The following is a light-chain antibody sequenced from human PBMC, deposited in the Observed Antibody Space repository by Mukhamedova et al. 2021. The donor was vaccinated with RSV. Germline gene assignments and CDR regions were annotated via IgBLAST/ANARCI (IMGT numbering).Light chain of an antibody. V-gene: IGKV1-39*01. CDR3: QQSYSTPHT. Sequence: WYQRRVHGKAPNLLLYAASSLQSGVPSWFSGSGSGTDFTLTISGLQPEDFATYHCQQSYSTPHTFGQGTKLEIE. CDR2: AAS. J-gene: IGKJ2*01.